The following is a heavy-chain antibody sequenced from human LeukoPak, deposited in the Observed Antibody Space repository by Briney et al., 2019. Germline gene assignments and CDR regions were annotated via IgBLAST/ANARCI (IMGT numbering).Heavy chain of an antibody. CDR2: IYYSGST. V-gene: IGHV4-59*08. CDR3: ARHQAAYYYDSSGLDY. D-gene: IGHD3-22*01. Sequence: PSETLSLTCTVPGGSISSYYWSWLRQPPGKGLERIGYIYYSGSTNYNPSLKSRLTISVDTSKNQFSLKLSSVTAADTAVYYCARHQAAYYYDSSGLDYWGQGTLVTVSS. J-gene: IGHJ4*02. CDR1: GGSISSYY.